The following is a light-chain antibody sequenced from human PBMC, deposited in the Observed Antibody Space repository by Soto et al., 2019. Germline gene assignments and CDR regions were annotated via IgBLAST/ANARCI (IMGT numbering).Light chain of an antibody. J-gene: IGLJ2*01. Sequence: QSAMTQPPSASGSPGQSVTISCTGTSSDVGGYNYVSWYQQHPGKVTKLMIYEVSKRPSGVPDRFSGSKSGNTASLTASGLQAEDEADYYCSSYAGINNLVFGGGTKLTVL. CDR2: EVS. V-gene: IGLV2-8*01. CDR3: SSYAGINNLV. CDR1: SSDVGGYNY.